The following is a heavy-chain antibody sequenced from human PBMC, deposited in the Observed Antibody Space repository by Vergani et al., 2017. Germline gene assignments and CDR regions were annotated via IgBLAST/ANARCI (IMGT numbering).Heavy chain of an antibody. CDR1: GFTFSSYG. V-gene: IGHV3-30*18. D-gene: IGHD6-19*01. J-gene: IGHJ6*02. CDR2: ISYDGSNK. Sequence: QVQLVESGGGVVQPGRSLRLSCAASGFTFSSYGMHWVRQAPGKGLEWVAVISYDGSNKYYADSVKGRFTISRDNSKNTLYLQMNSLRAEDTGVYYCAKEGGSSGWFYYGMDVWGQGTTVTVSS. CDR3: AKEGGSSGWFYYGMDV.